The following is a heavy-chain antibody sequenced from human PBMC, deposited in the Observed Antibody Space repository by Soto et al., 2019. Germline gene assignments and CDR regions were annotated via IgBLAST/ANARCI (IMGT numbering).Heavy chain of an antibody. D-gene: IGHD3-22*01. V-gene: IGHV3-23*01. CDR1: GFTFSSYA. CDR3: AKMRYYYDSSGVFFDY. CDR2: ISGSGGST. Sequence: EVQLLESGGGLVQPGGSLRLSCAASGFTFSSYAMSWVRQAPGKGLEWVSAISGSGGSTYYADSVKGRFTISRDNSKNTLYLQMNSLRAEDTAVYYCAKMRYYYDSSGVFFDYWGQGTLVTVSS. J-gene: IGHJ4*02.